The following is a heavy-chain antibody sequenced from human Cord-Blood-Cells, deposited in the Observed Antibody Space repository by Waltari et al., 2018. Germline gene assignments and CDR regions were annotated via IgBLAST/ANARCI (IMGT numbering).Heavy chain of an antibody. V-gene: IGHV1-3*01. CDR2: INAGNGNT. CDR3: AIPTPILPNPPDYYYYYGMDV. Sequence: QVQLVQSGAEVKKPGASVKVSCKASGYPFTSYAMHRVRQAPGHRLEWMGWINAGNGNTKYSQKFQGRVTITRDTSASTAYMELSSLRSEDTAVYYCAIPTPILPNPPDYYYYYGMDVWGQGTTVTVSS. J-gene: IGHJ6*02. D-gene: IGHD1-26*01. CDR1: GYPFTSYA.